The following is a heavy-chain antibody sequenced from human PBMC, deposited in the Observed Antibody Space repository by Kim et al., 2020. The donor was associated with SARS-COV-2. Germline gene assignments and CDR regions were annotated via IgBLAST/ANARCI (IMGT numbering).Heavy chain of an antibody. D-gene: IGHD3-10*01. Sequence: GGSLRLSCAASGFTFSSYAMHWVRQAPGKGLEWVAVISYDGSNKYYADSVKGRFTISRDNSKNTLYLQMNSLRAEDTAVYYCAREGRWFREILTAEYFQ. CDR3: AREGRWFREILTAEYFQ. J-gene: IGHJ1*01. CDR1: GFTFSSYA. V-gene: IGHV3-30-3*01. CDR2: ISYDGSNK.